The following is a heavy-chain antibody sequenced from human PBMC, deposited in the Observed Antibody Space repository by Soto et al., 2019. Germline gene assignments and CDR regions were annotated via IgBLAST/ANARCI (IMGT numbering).Heavy chain of an antibody. Sequence: GESLKISCKGSGYSFTSYWISWVRQMPGKGLEWMGRIDPSDSYTNYSPSFQGHVTISADKSISTAYLQWSSLKASDTAMYYCARNFVVVPAASSGYYGMDVWGQGTTVTVSS. CDR1: GYSFTSYW. CDR2: IDPSDSYT. D-gene: IGHD2-2*01. V-gene: IGHV5-10-1*01. CDR3: ARNFVVVPAASSGYYGMDV. J-gene: IGHJ6*02.